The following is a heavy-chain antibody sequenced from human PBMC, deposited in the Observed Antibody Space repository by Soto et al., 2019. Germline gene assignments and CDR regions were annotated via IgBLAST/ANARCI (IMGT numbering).Heavy chain of an antibody. J-gene: IGHJ6*02. CDR2: ITTAGDT. CDR1: GFTFSNYD. CDR3: ARELHGGSYGMDV. V-gene: IGHV3-13*01. Sequence: EVQLVESGGGLVQPGGSLRLSCAASGFTFSNYDMHWVRQVTGKGLEWVSGITTAGDTYYPGSVKGRFTISREKAKNSLYLQMNSLSAGDTAVYYCARELHGGSYGMDVWGQVTTVTVSS.